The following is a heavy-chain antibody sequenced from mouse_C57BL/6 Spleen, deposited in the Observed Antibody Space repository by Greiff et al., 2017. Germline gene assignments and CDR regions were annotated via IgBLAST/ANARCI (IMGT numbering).Heavy chain of an antibody. CDR3: ARQDYGSSYEETLFDY. Sequence: VQLQQPGAELVKPGASVKMSCKASGYTFTSYWITWVKQRPGQGLEWIGDIYPGSGSTNYNEKFKSKATLTVDTSSSTAYMQLSSLTSEDSAVYYCARQDYGSSYEETLFDYWGQGTTLTVSS. V-gene: IGHV1-55*01. D-gene: IGHD1-1*01. CDR2: IYPGSGST. CDR1: GYTFTSYW. J-gene: IGHJ2*01.